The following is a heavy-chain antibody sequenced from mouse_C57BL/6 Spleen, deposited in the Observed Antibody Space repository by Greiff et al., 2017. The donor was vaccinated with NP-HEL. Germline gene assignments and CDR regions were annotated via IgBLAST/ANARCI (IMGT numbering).Heavy chain of an antibody. Sequence: VQLQQSGAELVKPGASVKLSCKASGYTFTEYTIHWVKQRSGQGLEWIGWFYPGSGSIKYNEKFKDKATLTADKSSSTVYMELSRLTSEDSAVYFCARHERVEDDYDEGYYFDYWGQGTTLTVSS. CDR2: FYPGSGSI. CDR1: GYTFTEYT. J-gene: IGHJ2*01. D-gene: IGHD2-4*01. CDR3: ARHERVEDDYDEGYYFDY. V-gene: IGHV1-62-2*01.